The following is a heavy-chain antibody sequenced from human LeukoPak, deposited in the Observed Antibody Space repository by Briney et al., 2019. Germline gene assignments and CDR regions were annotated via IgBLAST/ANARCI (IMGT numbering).Heavy chain of an antibody. J-gene: IGHJ1*01. CDR1: GGTFSSYT. CDR2: IIPILGIA. CDR3: APDYGGNSDAEYFQH. D-gene: IGHD4-23*01. Sequence: ASVKVSCKASGGTFSSYTISWVRQAPGQGLEWMGRIIPILGIANYAQKFQGRVTITADKSTSTAYMELSSLRSEDTAVYYCAPDYGGNSDAEYFQHWGQGTLVTVFS. V-gene: IGHV1-69*02.